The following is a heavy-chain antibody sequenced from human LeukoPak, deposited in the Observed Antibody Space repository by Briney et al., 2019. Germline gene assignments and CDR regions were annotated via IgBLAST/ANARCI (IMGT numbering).Heavy chain of an antibody. D-gene: IGHD3-10*01. J-gene: IGHJ4*02. Sequence: SGGSLRLSCAASGFTVNSNYMSWIRQAPGKGLEWVSYISSSGSTIYYADSVKGRFTISRDNAKNSLYLQMNSLRAEDTAVYYCARVRGASYYFDYWGQGTLVTVSS. V-gene: IGHV3-11*01. CDR2: ISSSGSTI. CDR1: GFTVNSNY. CDR3: ARVRGASYYFDY.